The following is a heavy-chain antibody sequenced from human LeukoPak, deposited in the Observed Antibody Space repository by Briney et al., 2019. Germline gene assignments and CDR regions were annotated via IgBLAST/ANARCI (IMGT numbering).Heavy chain of an antibody. CDR3: ARPLRDGYNFDAFDI. Sequence: PGGSLRLSCAASGFTFSSYWMSWVRQAPGKGLEWVANIKQDGSEKYYVDSVKGRFTISRDNAKNSLYLQMNSLRAEDTAVYYCARPLRDGYNFDAFDIWGQGTMVTVSS. D-gene: IGHD5-24*01. J-gene: IGHJ3*02. CDR2: IKQDGSEK. CDR1: GFTFSSYW. V-gene: IGHV3-7*05.